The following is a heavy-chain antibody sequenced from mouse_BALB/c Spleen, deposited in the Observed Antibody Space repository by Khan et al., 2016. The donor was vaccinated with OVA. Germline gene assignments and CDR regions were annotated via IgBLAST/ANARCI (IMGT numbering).Heavy chain of an antibody. CDR2: INPSNGYT. CDR1: GYTFTSYT. Sequence: VELVESGAELVKAGASVKMSCKASGYTFTSYTIHWIKKRPGQGLEWIGYINPSNGYTNYNQKFKDKATLTTDKSSTTAYLQLSSLTSDDSAVYNCVRDGAYHRNDGWFAYWGQGTLVTVSA. V-gene: IGHV1S26*01. D-gene: IGHD2-14*01. J-gene: IGHJ3*01. CDR3: VRDGAYHRNDGWFAY.